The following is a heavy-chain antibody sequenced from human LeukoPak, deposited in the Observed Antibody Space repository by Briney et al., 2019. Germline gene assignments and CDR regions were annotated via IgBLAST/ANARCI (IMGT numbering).Heavy chain of an antibody. J-gene: IGHJ3*02. D-gene: IGHD3-22*01. CDR2: ISGGGSGT. V-gene: IGHV3-23*01. Sequence: GGSLRLSCAPSGFTFSSYAMSWVRQAPGKGLEWVAVISGGGSGTYYADSVRGRFTISRDNSKNTVYLQMNSLRAVDTAIYYCAKAVGSSGYFSRDAFDIWGQGTMVTVSS. CDR1: GFTFSSYA. CDR3: AKAVGSSGYFSRDAFDI.